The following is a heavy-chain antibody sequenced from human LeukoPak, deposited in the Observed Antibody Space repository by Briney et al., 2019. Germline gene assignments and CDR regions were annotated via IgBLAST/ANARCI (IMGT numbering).Heavy chain of an antibody. CDR1: GGSISSYY. J-gene: IGHJ6*02. V-gene: IGHV4-59*01. D-gene: IGHD2-15*01. Sequence: SETLSLTCTVPGGSISSYYWSWIRQPPGKGLEWIGYIYYSGSTNYNPSLKSRVTISVDTSKNQFSLKLSSVTAADTAVYYCARVVVVAATGRDYYYYGMDVWGQGTTVTVSS. CDR2: IYYSGST. CDR3: ARVVVVAATGRDYYYYGMDV.